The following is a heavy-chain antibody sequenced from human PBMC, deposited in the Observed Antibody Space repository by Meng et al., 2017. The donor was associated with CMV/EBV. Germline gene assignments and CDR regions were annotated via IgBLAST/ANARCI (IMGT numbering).Heavy chain of an antibody. J-gene: IGHJ6*02. CDR1: GFTVSSNY. Sequence: GESLKISCAASGFTVSSNYMSWVRQAPGKGLEWVSVIYSGDSTYYADSVKGRFTISRDNSKNTLYLQMNSLRAEDTAVYYCARGQEGRYYYYGMDVWGQGTTVTVSS. CDR2: IYSGDST. CDR3: ARGQEGRYYYYGMDV. V-gene: IGHV3-53*01.